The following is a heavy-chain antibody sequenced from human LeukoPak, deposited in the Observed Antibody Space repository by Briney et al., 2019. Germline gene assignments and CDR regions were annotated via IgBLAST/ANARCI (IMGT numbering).Heavy chain of an antibody. J-gene: IGHJ4*02. V-gene: IGHV4-39*01. CDR2: VYYTGST. Sequence: SETLSLTCTVSGGSISSYYWAWIRQPPGEGLEWIGSVYYTGSTHYIPSLKSRVTISLDTSKNQFSLKMSSVTAADTAVYYCATQAAGGPLEFWGQGTLATVSS. D-gene: IGHD2-15*01. CDR1: GGSISSYY. CDR3: ATQAAGGPLEF.